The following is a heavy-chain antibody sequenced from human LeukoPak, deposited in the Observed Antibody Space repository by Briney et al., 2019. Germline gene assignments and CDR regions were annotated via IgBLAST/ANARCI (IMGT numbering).Heavy chain of an antibody. J-gene: IGHJ6*02. D-gene: IGHD1-1*01. V-gene: IGHV3-48*04. CDR2: ISSSGSTI. CDR3: AREERESGGWDV. CDR1: GFTFSSFR. Sequence: GGSLRLSCAASGFTFSSFRMNWVRQAPGKGLEWVSYISSSGSTIYYADSVKGRFTISRDNAKNSLYLQMNSLRVEDTAVYYCAREERESGGWDVWGQGTTVTVSS.